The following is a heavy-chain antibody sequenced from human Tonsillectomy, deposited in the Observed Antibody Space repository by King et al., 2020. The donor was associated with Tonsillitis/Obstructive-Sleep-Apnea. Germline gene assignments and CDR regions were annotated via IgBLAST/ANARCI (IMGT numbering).Heavy chain of an antibody. J-gene: IGHJ5*02. CDR3: ASEYCSSTSCPRSYNWFDP. CDR2: INHSGST. Sequence: VQLQQWGAGLLKPSETLSLTCAVYVGSFSGYYWSWIRQPPGKGLEWIGEINHSGSTNYNPSLKSRVTIPVDTSKNQFSLKLSSLTAPDTAVYYCASEYCSSTSCPRSYNWFDPWGQGTLVTVSS. V-gene: IGHV4-34*01. D-gene: IGHD2-2*01. CDR1: VGSFSGYY.